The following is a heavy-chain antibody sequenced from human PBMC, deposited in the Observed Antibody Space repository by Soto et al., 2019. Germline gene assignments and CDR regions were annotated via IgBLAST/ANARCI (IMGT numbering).Heavy chain of an antibody. Sequence: GGSLRLSXAASGFTFSNYGMHWVRQAPGKGLEWVAIIWHDGNNKYYADSVRGRFIISRDNSKNRLYLQMNSLRAEDTAVYYCASDLVGASDSYGLDVWGQGTPVTVSS. J-gene: IGHJ6*02. D-gene: IGHD1-26*01. CDR2: IWHDGNNK. CDR1: GFTFSNYG. V-gene: IGHV3-33*01. CDR3: ASDLVGASDSYGLDV.